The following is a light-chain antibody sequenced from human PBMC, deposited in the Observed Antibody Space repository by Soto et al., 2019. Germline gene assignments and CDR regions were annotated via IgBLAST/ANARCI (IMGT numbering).Light chain of an antibody. V-gene: IGLV2-11*01. Sequence: QSALTQPRSVSGSPGQSVTISCTGTSSDVGRYNYGSWYQQHPGKAPKLMISDVTKRPSGVPDRFSGSKSGNTASLTISGLQAEDEADYYCCSYAGSYTLVFGGGTKLTVL. J-gene: IGLJ2*01. CDR2: DVT. CDR1: SSDVGRYNY. CDR3: CSYAGSYTLV.